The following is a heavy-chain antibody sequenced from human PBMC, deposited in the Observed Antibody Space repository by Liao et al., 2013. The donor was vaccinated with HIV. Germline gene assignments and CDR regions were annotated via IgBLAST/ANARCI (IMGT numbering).Heavy chain of an antibody. CDR1: GGSVSIGSYY. CDR2: IYYSGNT. V-gene: IGHV4-61*01. J-gene: IGHJ6*03. Sequence: QVQLQESGPGLVKPSQTLSLTCTVSGGSVSIGSYYWSWIRQPPGKGLEWIGFIYYSGNTNYNPSLKSRVTISVDTSRNQFSLKLSSVTAADTAVYYCARLRSSTRIYYYYMDVWGKGTTVTVSS. CDR3: ARLRSSTRIYYYYMDV. D-gene: IGHD2-2*01.